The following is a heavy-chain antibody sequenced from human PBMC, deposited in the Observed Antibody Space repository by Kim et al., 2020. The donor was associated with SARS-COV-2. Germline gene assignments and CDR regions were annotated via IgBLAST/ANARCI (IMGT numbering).Heavy chain of an antibody. CDR2: IYSGGST. J-gene: IGHJ6*02. V-gene: IGHV3-53*01. CDR1: GFTVSSNY. Sequence: GGSLRLSCAASGFTVSSNYMSWVRQAPGKGLEWVSVIYSGGSTYYADSVKGRFTISRDNSKNTLYLQMNSLRAEDTAVYYCARDRSPIYGYYYYYGMDVWGQGTTVTVSS. CDR3: ARDRSPIYGYYYYYGMDV. D-gene: IGHD3-10*01.